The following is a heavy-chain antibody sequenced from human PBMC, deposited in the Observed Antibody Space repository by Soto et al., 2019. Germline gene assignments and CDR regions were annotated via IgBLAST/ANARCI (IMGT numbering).Heavy chain of an antibody. D-gene: IGHD6-13*01. CDR2: IYPGDSDT. Sequence: PGESLKISCKGSGYSFTSYWIGWVRQMPGKGLEWMGIIYPGDSDTRYSPSFQGQVTISADKSISTAYLQWSSLKASDTAMYYCARPQGPGYSNRLNAFDIWGQGTMVTVSS. CDR1: GYSFTSYW. CDR3: ARPQGPGYSNRLNAFDI. J-gene: IGHJ3*02. V-gene: IGHV5-51*01.